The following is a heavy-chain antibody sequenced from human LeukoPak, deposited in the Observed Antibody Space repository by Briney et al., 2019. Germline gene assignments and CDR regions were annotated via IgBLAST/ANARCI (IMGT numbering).Heavy chain of an antibody. CDR1: GFTFSSSA. V-gene: IGHV1-58*01. J-gene: IGHJ4*02. CDR3: ARGSLGYCSSTSCLTLDY. Sequence: ASVKVPCKASGFTFSSSAVQWVRQARGQRLEWIGWIVVGSVNTNYAQKFQERVTITRDMSTSTAYMELSSLRSEDTAVYYCARGSLGYCSSTSCLTLDYWGQGTLVTVSS. CDR2: IVVGSVNT. D-gene: IGHD2-2*01.